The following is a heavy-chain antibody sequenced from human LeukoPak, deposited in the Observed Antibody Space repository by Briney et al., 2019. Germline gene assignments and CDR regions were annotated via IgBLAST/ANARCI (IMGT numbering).Heavy chain of an antibody. CDR1: GFTFSSYA. V-gene: IGHV3-30-3*01. J-gene: IGHJ6*02. CDR2: ISYDGSNK. CDR3: ARVDTAMVTSPIYYYGMDV. Sequence: PGGSLRLSCAASGFTFSSYAMHWVRQAPGKGLEWVAVISYDGSNKYYADSVKGRFTISRDNSKNTLYLQTNSLRAEDTAVYYCARVDTAMVTSPIYYYGMDVWGQGTTVTVSS. D-gene: IGHD5-18*01.